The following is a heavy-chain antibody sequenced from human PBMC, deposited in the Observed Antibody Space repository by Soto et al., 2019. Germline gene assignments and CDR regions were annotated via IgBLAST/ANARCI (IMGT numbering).Heavy chain of an antibody. Sequence: QVQLVQSGGEVKKPGASVKVSCKASGYTFTNYGISWVRQAPGQGLEWMGWINVYNGNTKYAQKVQGRVIMTTDTATSTAYMELRSLRSDDTGVYYCARGVGSGSYYNQYNWFDPWGQGTLVTVSS. CDR3: ARGVGSGSYYNQYNWFDP. V-gene: IGHV1-18*01. CDR1: GYTFTNYG. D-gene: IGHD3-10*01. CDR2: INVYNGNT. J-gene: IGHJ5*02.